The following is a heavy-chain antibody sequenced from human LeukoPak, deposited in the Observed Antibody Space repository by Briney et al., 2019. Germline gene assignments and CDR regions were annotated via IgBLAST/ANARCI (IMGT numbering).Heavy chain of an antibody. CDR1: GGSISRYY. D-gene: IGHD5-18*01. Sequence: SETLSLTCTVSGGSISRYYWSWIRQPPGKGLEWIGYKDYSGSTNYNRSLKSRVTISVDTSKNQFSLKLSSVTAADTAVYYCARTTEGGYTYGYFYYYYIDVWGKGNTVTISS. V-gene: IGHV4-59*01. CDR3: ARTTEGGYTYGYFYYYYIDV. J-gene: IGHJ6*03. CDR2: KDYSGST.